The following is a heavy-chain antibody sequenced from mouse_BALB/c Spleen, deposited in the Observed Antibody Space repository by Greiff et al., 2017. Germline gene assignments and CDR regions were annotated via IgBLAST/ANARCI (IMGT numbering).Heavy chain of an antibody. J-gene: IGHJ4*01. D-gene: IGHD2-4*01. Sequence: QVQLKQSGAELAKPGASVKMSCKASGYTFTSYWMHWVKQRPGQGLEWIGYINPSTGYTEYNQKFKDKATLTADKSSSTAYMQLSSLTSEDSAVYYCARGVGMITPSYAMDYWGQGTSVTVSS. CDR3: ARGVGMITPSYAMDY. CDR2: INPSTGYT. V-gene: IGHV1-7*01. CDR1: GYTFTSYW.